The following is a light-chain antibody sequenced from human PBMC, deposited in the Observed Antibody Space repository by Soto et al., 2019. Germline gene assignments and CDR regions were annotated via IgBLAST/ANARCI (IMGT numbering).Light chain of an antibody. CDR2: AAS. J-gene: IGKJ3*01. Sequence: SVLVHSSTTMSFTPGERAILSCRASQSVSSYLAWYQQKPGQAPRLLIYAASNRATGIPARFSGSGSRTDFTLTITSLEPEDFAVYYCQQRSNWPMTFGPGTKVDIK. CDR3: QQRSNWPMT. CDR1: QSVSSY. V-gene: IGKV3-11*01.